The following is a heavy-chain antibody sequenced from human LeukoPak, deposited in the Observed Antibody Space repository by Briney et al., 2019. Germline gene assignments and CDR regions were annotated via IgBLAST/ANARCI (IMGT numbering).Heavy chain of an antibody. CDR1: GFTFTNFE. V-gene: IGHV3-48*03. J-gene: IGHJ4*02. Sequence: GGSLRLSCAASGFTFTNFEMNWVRQAPGKGLEWVSYISYSGSTTSYADSVKGRFTISRDNSKNTLYLQMSSLRAEDTAVYYCAKDHRSGWYDYWGQGTLVTVSS. D-gene: IGHD6-19*01. CDR2: ISYSGSTT. CDR3: AKDHRSGWYDY.